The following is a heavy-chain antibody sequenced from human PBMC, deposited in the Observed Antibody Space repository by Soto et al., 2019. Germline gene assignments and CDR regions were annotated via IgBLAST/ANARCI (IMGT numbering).Heavy chain of an antibody. D-gene: IGHD1-26*01. J-gene: IGHJ1*01. Sequence: GGSLRLSCSASGFTFSSYAMSWVRQAPGKGLEWVSAISGSGGSTYYADSVKGRFTISRDNSKNTLYLQMNSLRAEDTAVYYCAKDPRGLKTEYFQHWGQGTLVTVSS. V-gene: IGHV3-23*01. CDR2: ISGSGGST. CDR1: GFTFSSYA. CDR3: AKDPRGLKTEYFQH.